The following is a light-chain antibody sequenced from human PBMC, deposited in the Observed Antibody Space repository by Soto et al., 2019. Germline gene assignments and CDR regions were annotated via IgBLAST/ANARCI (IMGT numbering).Light chain of an antibody. V-gene: IGKV3-20*01. CDR1: QSVSSSY. J-gene: IGKJ2*01. CDR3: QQYGSSPLYP. CDR2: GAS. Sequence: EIVLTQSPGTLSLSPGERATLSCRASQSVSSSYLAWYQQKPGQAPRRLIYGASSRATGVPDRFSGSGSGTDFTLTISRLEPEDFAVYYCQQYGSSPLYPFGQGTKLEIK.